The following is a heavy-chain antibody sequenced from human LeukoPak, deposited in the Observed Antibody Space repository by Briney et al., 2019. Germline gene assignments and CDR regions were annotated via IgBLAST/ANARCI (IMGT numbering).Heavy chain of an antibody. J-gene: IGHJ4*02. CDR3: TRPQIDYGDYFDY. Sequence: GGSLRLSCTASGFTFSGSAVHWVRQAPGKGLEWVARIRSKSNSYATAYAASVKGRFTISRDDSKNTAYLQMNSLKTEDTAVYYCTRPQIDYGDYFDYWGQGTLVTVSS. D-gene: IGHD4-17*01. V-gene: IGHV3-73*01. CDR1: GFTFSGSA. CDR2: IRSKSNSYAT.